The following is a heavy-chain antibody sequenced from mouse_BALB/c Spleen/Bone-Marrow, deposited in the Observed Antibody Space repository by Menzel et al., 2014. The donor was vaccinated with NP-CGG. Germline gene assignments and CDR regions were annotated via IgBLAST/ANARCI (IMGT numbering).Heavy chain of an antibody. D-gene: IGHD2-2*01. CDR3: ARNYGYGKSFPY. Sequence: DVHLVESGAELVKPGASVKLSCTASGFNIKDTYMHWVKQRPEQGLEWIGRIDPANGNTKYDPKFQGKATITADTSSNIAYLQLSSLTSEDTAVYYCARNYGYGKSFPYLGKGTLVTVSA. CDR1: GFNIKDTY. J-gene: IGHJ3*01. V-gene: IGHV14-3*02. CDR2: IDPANGNT.